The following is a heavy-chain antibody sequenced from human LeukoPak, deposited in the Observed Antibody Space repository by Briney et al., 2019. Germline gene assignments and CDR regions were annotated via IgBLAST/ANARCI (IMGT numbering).Heavy chain of an antibody. J-gene: IGHJ4*02. CDR3: AKLVDGRFGELIDY. D-gene: IGHD3-10*01. Sequence: GGSLRLSCAASGFTFSSYAMSWVRQAPGKGLEWVSAISGSGGSTYYADSVKGRFTISRDNSKNTLYLQMNSLRVEDTAVYYCAKLVDGRFGELIDYWGQGTLVTVSS. CDR1: GFTFSSYA. CDR2: ISGSGGST. V-gene: IGHV3-23*01.